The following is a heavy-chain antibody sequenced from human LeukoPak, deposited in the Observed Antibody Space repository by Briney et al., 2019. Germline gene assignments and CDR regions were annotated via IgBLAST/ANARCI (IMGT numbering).Heavy chain of an antibody. CDR2: ISGSGGST. CDR3: AKDRRRFDY. J-gene: IGHJ4*02. CDR1: GFTFRSYG. Sequence: GGSLRLSCAASGFTFRSYGMSWVRQAPGKGLEWVSGISGSGGSTYYADSVKGRFNISRDNSKNTLYLQMNSLRAEDTAVYYCAKDRRRFDYWGQGTLVTVSS. V-gene: IGHV3-23*01.